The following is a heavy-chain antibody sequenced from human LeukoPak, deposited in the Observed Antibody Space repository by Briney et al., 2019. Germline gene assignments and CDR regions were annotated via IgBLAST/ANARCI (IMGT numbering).Heavy chain of an antibody. CDR2: ISSNGGST. CDR1: GFTFSSYA. V-gene: IGHV3-64*01. D-gene: IGHD3-10*01. Sequence: GGSLRLSCAASGFTFSSYAMHWVRQAPGKGLEYVSAISSNGGSTYYANSVKGRFTISRDNSKNTLYLQMGSLRAEDMAVYYCATSPKILLWFGELLKPREYYYYMDVWGKGTTVTISS. J-gene: IGHJ6*03. CDR3: ATSPKILLWFGELLKPREYYYYMDV.